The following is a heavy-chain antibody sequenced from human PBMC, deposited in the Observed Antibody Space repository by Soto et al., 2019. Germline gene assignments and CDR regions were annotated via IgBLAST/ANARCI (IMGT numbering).Heavy chain of an antibody. V-gene: IGHV1-46*01. CDR3: ASYGSGGSDAFDI. CDR2: INPSGGST. J-gene: IGHJ3*02. D-gene: IGHD3-10*01. CDR1: GYTFTSYY. Sequence: ASVKVSCKASGYTFTSYYMHWVRQAPGQGLEWMGRINPSGGSTGYAQKFQGRVTMTRDTSISTAYMELSSLRSEDTAVYYCASYGSGGSDAFDIWGQGTMVTVSS.